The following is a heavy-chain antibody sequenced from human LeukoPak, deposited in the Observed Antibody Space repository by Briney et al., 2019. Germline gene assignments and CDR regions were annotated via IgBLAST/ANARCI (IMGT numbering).Heavy chain of an antibody. Sequence: SETLSLTCTVSGDSIRSDKYFWGWIRQPPGKGLEWIGTIYYNGDTFYSPSLKSRLSMSAATPKNQFSLRLNSVTAADTAMYYCARAGGSTVSHSDYWGQGTLVTVSS. CDR1: GDSIRSDKYF. D-gene: IGHD4-17*01. J-gene: IGHJ4*02. CDR3: ARAGGSTVSHSDY. CDR2: IYYNGDT. V-gene: IGHV4-39*01.